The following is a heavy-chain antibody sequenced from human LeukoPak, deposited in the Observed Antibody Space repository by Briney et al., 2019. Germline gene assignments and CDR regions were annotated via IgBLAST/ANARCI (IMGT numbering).Heavy chain of an antibody. CDR1: GASISSGAYY. D-gene: IGHD4-17*01. J-gene: IGHJ4*02. CDR2: IYHSGST. Sequence: SETLSLTCTVSGASISSGAYYWSWIRQPPGTGLEWIGYIYHSGSTYYNPSLKSRVTISVDRSTNQFSLKLNSVTAADTAVYYCARDNYGDYGTLDYWGQGTLVTVSS. V-gene: IGHV4-30-2*01. CDR3: ARDNYGDYGTLDY.